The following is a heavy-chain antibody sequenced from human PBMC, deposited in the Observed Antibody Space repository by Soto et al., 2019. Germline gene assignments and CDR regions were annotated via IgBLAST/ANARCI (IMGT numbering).Heavy chain of an antibody. CDR1: GGTFSSYA. D-gene: IGHD2-15*01. Sequence: SVKVSCKASGGTFSSYAISWVRQAPGQGLEWMGGIIPIFGTANYAQKFQGRVTITADKSTSTAYMELSSLRSEDAAVYYCARGVQKLYWFDPWGQGTLVTVSS. CDR2: IIPIFGTA. J-gene: IGHJ5*02. V-gene: IGHV1-69*06. CDR3: ARGVQKLYWFDP.